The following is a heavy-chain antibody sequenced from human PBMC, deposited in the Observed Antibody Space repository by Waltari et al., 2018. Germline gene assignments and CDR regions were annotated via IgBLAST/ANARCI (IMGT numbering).Heavy chain of an antibody. CDR1: GGSISSGGYY. D-gene: IGHD5-18*01. J-gene: IGHJ3*02. V-gene: IGHV4-31*03. Sequence: QVQLQESGPGLVKPSQTLSLTCTVSGGSISSGGYYWSWIRQHPGKGLEWIGYIYYSGSTYYNPSRKSRVTISVDTSKNQFCLKLSSVTAADTAVYYCARKGYSYGVDAFDIWGQGTMVTVSS. CDR2: IYYSGST. CDR3: ARKGYSYGVDAFDI.